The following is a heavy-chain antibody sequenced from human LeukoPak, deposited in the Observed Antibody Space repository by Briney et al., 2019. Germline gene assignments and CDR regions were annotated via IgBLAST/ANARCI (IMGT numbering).Heavy chain of an antibody. CDR1: GGTFSSYA. V-gene: IGHV1-69*04. D-gene: IGHD5-24*01. CDR3: ARDCGDGNYYHYYGMDV. CDR2: IIPILGIA. Sequence: ASVRVSCKASGGTFSSYAISWVRQAPGQGLEWMGRIIPILGIANYAQKFQGRVTITADKSTSTAYMELSSLRSEDTAVYYCARDCGDGNYYHYYGMDVWGQRTTVTVSS. J-gene: IGHJ6*02.